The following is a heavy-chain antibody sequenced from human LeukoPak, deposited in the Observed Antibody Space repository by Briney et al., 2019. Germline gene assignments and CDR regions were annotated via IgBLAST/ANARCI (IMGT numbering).Heavy chain of an antibody. CDR3: ARSRYYFDY. J-gene: IGHJ4*02. CDR2: ISCSGSTI. V-gene: IGHV3-11*04. Sequence: PGGSLRLSCAASGFALSDYYMSWIRQAPGKGLEWVSYISCSGSTIYYADSVKGRFTISRDNAKNSLYLRMNSLRAEDTAVYYCARSRYYFDYWGQGTLVTVSS. CDR1: GFALSDYY.